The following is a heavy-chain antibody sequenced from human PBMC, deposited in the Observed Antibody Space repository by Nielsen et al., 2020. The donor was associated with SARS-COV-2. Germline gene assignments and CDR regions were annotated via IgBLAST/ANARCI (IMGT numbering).Heavy chain of an antibody. CDR3: ASTYYYGSGPFDY. D-gene: IGHD3-10*01. CDR1: GFTFDDYA. J-gene: IGHJ4*02. V-gene: IGHV3-9*01. CDR2: ISWNSGSR. Sequence: SLKISCVASGFTFDDYAMHWVRQAPGKGLEWVSGISWNSGSRGYADSVMGRFTISRDNAKNSLYLQMNSLRAEDTAVYYCASTYYYGSGPFDYWGQGTLVTVSS.